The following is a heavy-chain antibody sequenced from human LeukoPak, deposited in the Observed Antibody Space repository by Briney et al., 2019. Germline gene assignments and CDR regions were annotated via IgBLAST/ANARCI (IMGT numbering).Heavy chain of an antibody. V-gene: IGHV3-30*02. Sequence: PGGSLRLSCEGSAFIFSGHWMNWVRQTPGKGLEWVAVIRYDGSNKNYADSVKGRFTISRDNSKNTLYLQMNSLRAEDTAVYYCAKDRAYGSSWSIPYYYGMDVWGQGTTVIVSS. CDR3: AKDRAYGSSWSIPYYYGMDV. CDR2: IRYDGSNK. CDR1: AFIFSGHW. D-gene: IGHD6-13*01. J-gene: IGHJ6*02.